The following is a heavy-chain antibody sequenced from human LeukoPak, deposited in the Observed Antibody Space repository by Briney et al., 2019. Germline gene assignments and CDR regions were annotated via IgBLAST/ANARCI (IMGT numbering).Heavy chain of an antibody. CDR2: INHSGNT. Sequence: SETLSLTCAVYGGSFSGYYWSWIRQPQGKGMEWNGEINHSGNTNYNTSLKTRVTISVDTSKNQFSLKLSSVTAADTAVYYCARRADSSSYQPWGQGTLVTVSS. V-gene: IGHV4-34*01. J-gene: IGHJ5*02. D-gene: IGHD6-6*01. CDR1: GGSFSGYY. CDR3: ARRADSSSYQP.